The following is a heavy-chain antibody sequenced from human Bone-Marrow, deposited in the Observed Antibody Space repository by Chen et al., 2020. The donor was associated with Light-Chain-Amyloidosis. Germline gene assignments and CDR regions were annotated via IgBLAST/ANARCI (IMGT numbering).Heavy chain of an antibody. CDR1: GYTFPNYW. CDR3: ARRRDGYNFDY. Sequence: EVQLEQSGPEVKKPGESLKISCKGSGYTFPNYWIGWVRQMPGKGLEWMGVIYPDDSDARSSPSFVGQVTISADKSITTAYLQWRSLKASDTAMYYCARRRDGYNFDYWGQGTLVTVSS. V-gene: IGHV5-51*01. CDR2: IYPDDSDA. D-gene: IGHD5-12*01. J-gene: IGHJ4*02.